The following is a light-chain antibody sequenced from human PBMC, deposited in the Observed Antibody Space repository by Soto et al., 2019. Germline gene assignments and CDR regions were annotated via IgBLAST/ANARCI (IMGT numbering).Light chain of an antibody. Sequence: EIVLTQSPGTLSLSPGERATLSCRASQSVGTSQLAWYQQKPGQAPRLLIFDASSRATGIPDRFGGSGSGTDFTFTISRLEPEDFAVYYCQQYGSSPRTFGQGTKVDIK. CDR1: QSVGTSQ. J-gene: IGKJ1*01. V-gene: IGKV3-20*01. CDR3: QQYGSSPRT. CDR2: DAS.